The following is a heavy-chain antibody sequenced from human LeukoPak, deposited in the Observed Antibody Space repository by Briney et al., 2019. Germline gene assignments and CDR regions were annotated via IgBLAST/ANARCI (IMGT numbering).Heavy chain of an antibody. J-gene: IGHJ4*02. Sequence: SETLSLTCTGSGGSLRDFYWSWIRPPPGKGLEGITYMYYTGSTNYNPSLKSRVTISIDTSNNQYPLKPTPVTAADTAVYYCATYHFRGDASHFFDYWGQGTLVTVSS. V-gene: IGHV4-59*01. CDR3: ATYHFRGDASHFFDY. CDR2: MYYTGST. D-gene: IGHD3-10*02. CDR1: GGSLRDFY.